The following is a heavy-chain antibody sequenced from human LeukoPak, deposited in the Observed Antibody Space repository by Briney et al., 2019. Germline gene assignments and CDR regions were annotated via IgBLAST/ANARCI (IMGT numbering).Heavy chain of an antibody. J-gene: IGHJ3*02. CDR3: ARDRYSSGWPRGGAFDI. CDR1: GSTFTSYY. CDR2: INTSGGST. V-gene: IGHV1-46*01. Sequence: ASVNVSCTASGSTFTSYYMHWVRQAPGQGLEWVGIINTSGGSTSYAQKFQGRVTMTRDTSTSTVYMELSSLRSEETAVYYCARDRYSSGWPRGGAFDIWGQGTMVTVSS. D-gene: IGHD6-19*01.